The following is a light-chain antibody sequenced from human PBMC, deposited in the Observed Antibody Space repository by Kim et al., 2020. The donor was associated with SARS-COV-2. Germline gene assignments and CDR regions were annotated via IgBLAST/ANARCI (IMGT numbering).Light chain of an antibody. CDR1: QGIADY. Sequence: SVSVGGRGTITCRTSQGIADYLAWFQQKPGKVPQRLIYAASTLQTGVPSRFSGSGSGTEFTLTIDSLQPEDFATYYCLQHIVYPYPFRQSTEL. CDR2: AAS. V-gene: IGKV1-17*03. CDR3: LQHIVYPYP. J-gene: IGKJ2*01.